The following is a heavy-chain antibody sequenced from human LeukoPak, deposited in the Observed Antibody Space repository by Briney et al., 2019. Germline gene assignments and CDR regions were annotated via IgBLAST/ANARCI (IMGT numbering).Heavy chain of an antibody. CDR3: AKELYYYYGMDV. CDR1: GFIFNTCG. V-gene: IGHV3-30*18. Sequence: GGSPRLSCAASGFIFNTCGMHWVRQAPGKGLEWVTLISYHGSDKYYADSVKGRFTISRDNSKNTLYLQMNSLRAEDTAVYYCAKELYYYYGMDVWGQGTTVTVSS. CDR2: ISYHGSDK. J-gene: IGHJ6*02.